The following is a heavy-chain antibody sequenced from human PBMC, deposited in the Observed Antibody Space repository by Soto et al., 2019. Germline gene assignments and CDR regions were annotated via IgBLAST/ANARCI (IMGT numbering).Heavy chain of an antibody. V-gene: IGHV3-49*03. CDR1: GFTFGDYT. CDR3: ARDVASYDYGDFYGMDV. J-gene: IGHJ6*02. CDR2: IRSKAYGGTT. D-gene: IGHD4-17*01. Sequence: LRLSCTASGFTFGDYTMAWFRQAPGGGLEWVSFIRSKAYGGTTEYAASVKGRFTISRDDSKSIAYLQMNRLQSEDTAVYYCARDVASYDYGDFYGMDVWGQGTTVTVSS.